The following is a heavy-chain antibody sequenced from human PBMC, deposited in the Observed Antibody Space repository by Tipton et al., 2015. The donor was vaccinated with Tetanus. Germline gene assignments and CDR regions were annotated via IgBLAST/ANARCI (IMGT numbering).Heavy chain of an antibody. CDR3: ARGPARHVCSGGSCYFDY. Sequence: TLSLTCAVYGGSFSGYYWSWIRQPPGKGLEWIGEINHSGSTNYNPSLKSRVTISVDTSKNQFSLKLSSVTAADTAVYYCARGPARHVCSGGSCYFDYWGQGTLVTVSS. CDR2: INHSGST. D-gene: IGHD2-15*01. J-gene: IGHJ4*02. CDR1: GGSFSGYY. V-gene: IGHV4-34*01.